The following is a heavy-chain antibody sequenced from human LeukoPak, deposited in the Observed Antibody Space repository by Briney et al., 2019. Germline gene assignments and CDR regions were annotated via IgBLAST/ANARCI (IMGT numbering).Heavy chain of an antibody. V-gene: IGHV1-46*01. CDR1: GYTFTSHY. Sequence: ASVTVSCKASGYTFTSHYMHLGREPPGQGLEWMGIINPLSDSTGYPQKFQGRVTLTRDMSTSTVYMELSSLRSDDTALYYCARTDTVHYYDYMDVWGKGTTVSLSS. J-gene: IGHJ6*03. CDR3: ARTDTVHYYDYMDV. CDR2: INPLSDST. D-gene: IGHD4-17*01.